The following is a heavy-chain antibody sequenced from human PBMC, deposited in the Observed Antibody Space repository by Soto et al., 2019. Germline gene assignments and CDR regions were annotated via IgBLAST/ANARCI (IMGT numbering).Heavy chain of an antibody. J-gene: IGHJ3*02. CDR3: AHRRGGYCTGGGCYYDAFDI. CDR1: GFSLSTSGVG. D-gene: IGHD2-8*02. CDR2: IYWDDDK. V-gene: IGHV2-5*02. Sequence: QITLKESGPTLVKPTQTLTLTCTFSGFSLSTSGVGVGWIRQPPGKALEWLALIYWDDDKRYSPSLESRLTLTKDTSKKQVVLTMTNMDPVDTATYYCAHRRGGYCTGGGCYYDAFDIWGQGTMVTVSS.